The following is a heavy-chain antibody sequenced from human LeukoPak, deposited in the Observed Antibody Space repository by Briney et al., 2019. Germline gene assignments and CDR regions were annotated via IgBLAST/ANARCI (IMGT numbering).Heavy chain of an antibody. Sequence: PGRSLRLSCAASGFTFSSYGMHWVRQAPGKGLEWVAVISYDGSNKYYADSVKGRFTISRDNSKNTLYLQMNSLRAEDTAVYYCAKETFFSGSYYAYWGRGTLVTVSS. J-gene: IGHJ4*02. D-gene: IGHD1-26*01. V-gene: IGHV3-30*18. CDR2: ISYDGSNK. CDR1: GFTFSSYG. CDR3: AKETFFSGSYYAY.